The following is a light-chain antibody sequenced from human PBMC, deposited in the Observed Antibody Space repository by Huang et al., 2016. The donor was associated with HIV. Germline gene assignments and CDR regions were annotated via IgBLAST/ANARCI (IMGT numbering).Light chain of an antibody. V-gene: IGKV3-15*01. J-gene: IGKJ1*01. CDR3: QQYNNWLA. CDR2: GAS. Sequence: EIVMTQSPATLSVSPGERATLSCRASQTVNSNLAWYQHKPGQAPRLRIYGASTRATGGPARFSGSGSGTKFTLTISSLQSEDFAVYYCQQYNNWLAFGQGTKVEIK. CDR1: QTVNSN.